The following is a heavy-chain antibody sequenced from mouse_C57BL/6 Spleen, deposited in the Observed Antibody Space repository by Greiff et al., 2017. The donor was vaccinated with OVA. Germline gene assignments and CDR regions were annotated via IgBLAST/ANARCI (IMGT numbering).Heavy chain of an antibody. J-gene: IGHJ2*01. D-gene: IGHD1-1*01. CDR2: ISDGGSYT. CDR3: ARESLYYYGSSHFDY. CDR1: GFTFSSYA. Sequence: EVKLMESGGGLVKPGGSLKLSCAASGFTFSSYAMSWVRQTPEKRLEWVATISDGGSYTYYPDNVKGRFTISRDNAKNNLYLQMSHLKSEDTAMYYCARESLYYYGSSHFDYWGQGTTLTVSS. V-gene: IGHV5-4*01.